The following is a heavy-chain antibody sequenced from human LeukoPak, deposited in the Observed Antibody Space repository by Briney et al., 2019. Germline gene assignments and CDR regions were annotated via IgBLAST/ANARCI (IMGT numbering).Heavy chain of an antibody. Sequence: GSLRLSCAASGLTFSSYGMSWVRQPPGKGLEWIGEIYHSGSTNYNPSLKSRVTISVDKSKNQFSLKLSSVTAADTAVYYCAVSNYVRNWFDPWGQGTLVTVSS. V-gene: IGHV4-4*02. D-gene: IGHD4-11*01. CDR1: GLTFSSYGM. CDR2: IYHSGST. CDR3: AVSNYVRNWFDP. J-gene: IGHJ5*02.